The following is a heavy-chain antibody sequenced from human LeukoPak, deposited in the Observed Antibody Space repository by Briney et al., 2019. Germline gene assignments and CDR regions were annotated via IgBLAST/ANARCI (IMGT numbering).Heavy chain of an antibody. D-gene: IGHD6-13*01. CDR2: IYASGST. CDR1: GGSISSGSYY. Sequence: PSQTLSLTCTVSGGSISSGSYYRSWIRQPAGKGLEWIGRIYASGSTNYNPSLQSRVTMSVDTSKEQFSLKLSSVTAADTAVCYCARDQIAAAGTMDNWGQGTLVTVSS. V-gene: IGHV4-61*02. CDR3: ARDQIAAAGTMDN. J-gene: IGHJ4*02.